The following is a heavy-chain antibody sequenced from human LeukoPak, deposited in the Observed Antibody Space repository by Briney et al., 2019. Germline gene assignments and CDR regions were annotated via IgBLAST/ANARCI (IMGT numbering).Heavy chain of an antibody. Sequence: ASVKVSCKASGYTFTSYGISWVRQAPGQGLEWMGIINPSGGSTSYAQKFQGRVTMTRDTSTSTVFMELSSLRSDDTAVYYCARGETVSTTWYPYDYWGQGTLVTVSS. CDR2: INPSGGST. CDR3: ARGETVSTTWYPYDY. V-gene: IGHV1-46*01. D-gene: IGHD6-13*01. CDR1: GYTFTSYG. J-gene: IGHJ4*02.